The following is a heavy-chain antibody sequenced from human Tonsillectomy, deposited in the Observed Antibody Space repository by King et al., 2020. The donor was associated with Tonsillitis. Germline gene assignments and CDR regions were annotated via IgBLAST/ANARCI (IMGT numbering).Heavy chain of an antibody. D-gene: IGHD3-22*01. CDR1: VGSITNYY. CDR3: AREYYYDSSAYYTLGAFDI. V-gene: IGHV4-4*07. Sequence: VQLQESGPGLVKPSETLSLTCTVSVGSITNYYWSWIRQPAGKGLEWIGRFYTSGTTNYNPSLKSRVTMSVDTSKNQFSLKLSSVTAADTAVYYCAREYYYDSSAYYTLGAFDIWGQGTMVTVSS. J-gene: IGHJ3*02. CDR2: FYTSGTT.